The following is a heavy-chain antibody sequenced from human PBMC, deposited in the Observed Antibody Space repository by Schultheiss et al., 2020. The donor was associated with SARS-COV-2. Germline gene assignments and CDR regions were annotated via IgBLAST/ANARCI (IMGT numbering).Heavy chain of an antibody. V-gene: IGHV4-4*07. Sequence: SETLSLTCTVSGGSISSYYWSWIRQPPGKRLEWIGRIYTSGSTNYNPSLKSRVTISVDTSKNQFSLKLSSVTAADTAVYYCARQWVIPHLRYGMDVWGQGTTVTVSS. CDR1: GGSISSYY. D-gene: IGHD1-26*01. J-gene: IGHJ6*02. CDR3: ARQWVIPHLRYGMDV. CDR2: IYTSGST.